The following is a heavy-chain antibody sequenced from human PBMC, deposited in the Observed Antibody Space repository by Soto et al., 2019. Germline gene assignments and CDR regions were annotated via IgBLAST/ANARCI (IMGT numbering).Heavy chain of an antibody. Sequence: QVQLVESGGGVVQPGRSLRLSCAASGFTFRTYGMHWVRQAPGKGLEWVAVIWSDGSNKIYAESVKGRFTNSRDNSRNILHLEMDRLRVEDMAVYYGETDGGGAAYDYWGQGTLVTVSA. CDR2: IWSDGSNK. CDR3: ETDGGGAAYDY. V-gene: IGHV3-33*01. J-gene: IGHJ4*02. D-gene: IGHD3-16*01. CDR1: GFTFRTYG.